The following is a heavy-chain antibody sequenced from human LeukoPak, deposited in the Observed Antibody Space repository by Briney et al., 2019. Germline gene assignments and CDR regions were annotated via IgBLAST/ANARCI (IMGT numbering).Heavy chain of an antibody. CDR3: ARDGRVLVRGVPLDY. J-gene: IGHJ4*02. V-gene: IGHV1-18*01. Sequence: ASVKVSCKASGYTFTSYGISWVRQAPGQGLERMGWISAYNGNTNYAQKLQGRVTMTTDTSTSTAYMELRSLRSDDTAVYYCARDGRVLVRGVPLDYWGQGTLVTVSS. CDR2: ISAYNGNT. CDR1: GYTFTSYG. D-gene: IGHD3-10*01.